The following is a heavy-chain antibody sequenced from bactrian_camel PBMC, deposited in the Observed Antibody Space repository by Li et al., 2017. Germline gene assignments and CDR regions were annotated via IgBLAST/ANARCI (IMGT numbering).Heavy chain of an antibody. D-gene: IGHD7*01. J-gene: IGHJ4*01. Sequence: QVQLVESGGGLVQPGGSLRLSCAASGFTFSSYWMCWVRQAPGKGLEWVSSISSGGITTYYADSVKGQFTISRDNAKNTVYLQMNSLKPEDTAVYYCATVGGQFEYNYWGQGTQVTVS. CDR2: ISSGGITT. V-gene: IGHV3S25*01. CDR1: GFTFSSYW. CDR3: ATVGGQFEYNY.